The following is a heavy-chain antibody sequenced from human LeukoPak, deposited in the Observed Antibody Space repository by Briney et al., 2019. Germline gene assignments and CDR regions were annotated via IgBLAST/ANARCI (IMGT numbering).Heavy chain of an antibody. D-gene: IGHD4-17*01. CDR2: ISGSGGST. CDR1: GFTVSSNY. J-gene: IGHJ4*02. Sequence: RPGGSLRLSCAASGFTVSSNYMSWVRQAPGKGLEWVSAISGSGGSTYYADSVKGRFTISRDNSKNTLYLQMNSLRAEDTAVYYCAKDSTFQAVTTYYFDYWGQGTLVTVSS. CDR3: AKDSTFQAVTTYYFDY. V-gene: IGHV3-23*01.